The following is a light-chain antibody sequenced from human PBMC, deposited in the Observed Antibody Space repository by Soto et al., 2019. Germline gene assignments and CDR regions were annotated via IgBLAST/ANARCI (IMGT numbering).Light chain of an antibody. Sequence: QSVLTQPPSVSAAPGQKVTISCSGSSSNIGNNYVSWYQQLPGTAPKLLIYDNNKRPSGIPDRFSGSKSGTSATLGITGPQTGDEADYYCGTWDSSLSEVFGTGTKVTVL. CDR1: SSNIGNNY. V-gene: IGLV1-51*01. CDR3: GTWDSSLSEV. J-gene: IGLJ1*01. CDR2: DNN.